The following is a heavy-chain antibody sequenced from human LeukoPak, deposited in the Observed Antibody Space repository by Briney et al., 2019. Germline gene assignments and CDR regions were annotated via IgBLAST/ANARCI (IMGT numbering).Heavy chain of an antibody. D-gene: IGHD1-7*01. V-gene: IGHV6-1*01. CDR3: AGDVGLDLRTQYAYYMGV. Sequence: SGPTLVNPSQTLSLTCAISGDSVSSTAAAWHWIRQSPSRGLEWLGRTFYRSNRNYNYADSVKSRISIKSDTSKNQFSLHLNSVTPEDTAVYYCAGDVGLDLRTQYAYYMGVWGKGTTVTVSS. CDR1: GDSVSSTAAA. J-gene: IGHJ6*03. CDR2: TFYRSNRNY.